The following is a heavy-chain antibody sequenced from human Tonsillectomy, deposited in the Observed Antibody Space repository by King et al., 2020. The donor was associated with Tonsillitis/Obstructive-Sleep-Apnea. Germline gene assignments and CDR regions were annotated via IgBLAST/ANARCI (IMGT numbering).Heavy chain of an antibody. J-gene: IGHJ6*03. V-gene: IGHV3-11*01. CDR3: ARDRTLTIFGVAAPTYYIDV. CDR1: GFTFSDYY. CDR2: ISSSGSTI. D-gene: IGHD3-3*01. Sequence: VQLVESGGGLVKPGGSLRLSCAASGFTFSDYYMSWIRQAPGKGLEWVSYISSSGSTIYYADSVKGRFTISRDNAKNSLYLQMNSLRAEDTAVYYCARDRTLTIFGVAAPTYYIDVWGKGTTVTVSS.